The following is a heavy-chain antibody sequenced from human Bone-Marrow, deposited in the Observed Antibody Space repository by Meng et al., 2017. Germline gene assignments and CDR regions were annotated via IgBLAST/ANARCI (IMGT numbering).Heavy chain of an antibody. Sequence: ASVNVSCKASGYTFTSYYMHWVRQAPGQGLEWMGIINPSGGSTSYAQKFQGRVTMARDTTTSTVYMELSSLRSEDTAVYYCASPGIAAVDAFDIWGQGTMVTVSS. J-gene: IGHJ3*02. V-gene: IGHV1-46*01. CDR1: GYTFTSYY. D-gene: IGHD6-13*01. CDR2: INPSGGST. CDR3: ASPGIAAVDAFDI.